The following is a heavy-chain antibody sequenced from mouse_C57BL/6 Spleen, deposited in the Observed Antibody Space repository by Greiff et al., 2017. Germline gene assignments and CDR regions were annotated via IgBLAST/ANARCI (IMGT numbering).Heavy chain of an antibody. Sequence: VQLQQSGAELVKPGASVKLSCKASGYTFTEYTIHWVKQRSGQGLEWIGWFYPGSGSIKYNEKFKDKATLTADKSSSTVYMELSRLTSEDSAVYFCARHEEASWITTVPYFDYWGQGTTRTVSS. CDR3: ARHEEASWITTVPYFDY. J-gene: IGHJ2*01. V-gene: IGHV1-62-2*01. D-gene: IGHD1-1*01. CDR1: GYTFTEYT. CDR2: FYPGSGSI.